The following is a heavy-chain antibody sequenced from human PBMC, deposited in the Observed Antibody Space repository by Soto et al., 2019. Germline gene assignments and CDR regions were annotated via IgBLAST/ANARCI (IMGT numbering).Heavy chain of an antibody. D-gene: IGHD2-21*02. J-gene: IGHJ1*01. Sequence: EVQLLESGGGLVQPGGSLRLSCAASGLTFSHNATSWVRQAPGKGLEWVSTISGNGRVTYYTDSVKGRFTISRDNSKNTVYMQMNSLRAEDTAVYYCANRGDDIKFFQHWGQGTLVTVSS. CDR3: ANRGDDIKFFQH. CDR1: GLTFSHNA. CDR2: ISGNGRVT. V-gene: IGHV3-23*01.